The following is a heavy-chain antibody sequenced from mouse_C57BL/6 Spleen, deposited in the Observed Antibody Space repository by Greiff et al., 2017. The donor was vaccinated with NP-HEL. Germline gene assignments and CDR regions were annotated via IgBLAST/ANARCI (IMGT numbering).Heavy chain of an antibody. Sequence: VKLMESGAELVKPGASVKLSCKASGYTFTEYTIHWVKQRPGQGLEWIGWFYPGSGSIKYNEKFKDKATLTADKSSSTVYMELSRVTSEDSAVYFCARHEDKWDHFDYWGQGTTLTVSS. V-gene: IGHV1-62-2*01. CDR3: ARHEDKWDHFDY. J-gene: IGHJ2*01. CDR1: GYTFTEYT. D-gene: IGHD4-1*01. CDR2: FYPGSGSI.